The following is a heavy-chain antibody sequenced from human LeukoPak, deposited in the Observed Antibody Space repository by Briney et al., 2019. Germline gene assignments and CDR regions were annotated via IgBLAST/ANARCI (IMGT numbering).Heavy chain of an antibody. CDR1: GGTFSSYA. Sequence: GAAVKVSCKASGGTFSSYAISWVRQAPGQGLEWMGRIIPIRGIANYAQKFQGRVTITADKSTSTAYMELSSLRSEDTAVYYCARVFGARLWFGESHPGYGMDVWGQGTTVTVSS. V-gene: IGHV1-69*04. CDR2: IIPIRGIA. CDR3: ARVFGARLWFGESHPGYGMDV. J-gene: IGHJ6*02. D-gene: IGHD3-10*01.